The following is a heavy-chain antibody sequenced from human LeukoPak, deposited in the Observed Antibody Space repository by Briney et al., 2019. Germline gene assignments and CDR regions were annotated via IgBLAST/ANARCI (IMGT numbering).Heavy chain of an antibody. CDR3: ARDGLIYWYFDL. J-gene: IGHJ2*01. D-gene: IGHD3-10*01. CDR2: ISVYNGNT. CDR1: GYTFSIYG. V-gene: IGHV1-18*01. Sequence: ASVKVSCKASGYTFSIYGFSWVRQAPGQGLEWMGWISVYNGNTNYAQKFQGRVTMTTDTSTSTAYMELRSLRSDDTAVYYCARDGLIYWYFDLWGRGTLVTVSS.